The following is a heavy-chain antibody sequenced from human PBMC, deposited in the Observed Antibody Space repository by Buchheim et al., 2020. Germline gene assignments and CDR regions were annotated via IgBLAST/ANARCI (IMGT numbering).Heavy chain of an antibody. CDR1: EFTFSYHW. Sequence: EVQLVESGAGSVQPGGSLRLSCVSSEFTFSYHWMGWVRQAPGKGLEWVAKIKQDGSDKYYVDSVKGRFTISRDNAKKSLYLQMDSLRVEDTAIYYCAKKVTYRADSWGQGTL. V-gene: IGHV3-7*01. D-gene: IGHD1-14*01. CDR3: AKKVTYRADS. J-gene: IGHJ4*02. CDR2: IKQDGSDK.